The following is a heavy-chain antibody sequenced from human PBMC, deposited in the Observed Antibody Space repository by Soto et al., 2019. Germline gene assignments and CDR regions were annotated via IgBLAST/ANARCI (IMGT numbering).Heavy chain of an antibody. D-gene: IGHD4-17*01. J-gene: IGHJ5*02. CDR2: INGDGSDI. CDR1: GFDFNNYW. Sequence: PWGSLRLSCGASGFDFNNYWMHWVRQDPGKGLVWVSRINGDGSDIKYADSVKGRFTISRDNAKNTVYLQMNSLRVEDTAVYYCARDQTTGDWFDAWGQGTLVTVSS. V-gene: IGHV3-74*03. CDR3: ARDQTTGDWFDA.